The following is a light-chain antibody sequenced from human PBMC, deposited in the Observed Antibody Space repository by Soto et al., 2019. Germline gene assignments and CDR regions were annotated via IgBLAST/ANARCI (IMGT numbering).Light chain of an antibody. CDR3: QKYDGAPLT. CDR2: ASS. V-gene: IGKV1-27*01. J-gene: IGKJ3*01. Sequence: DIQMTQSPSSLSASVGDRVTITCRASQGIRNFLAWYQQKPGKVPQLLIYASSTLQSGVPSRFSASGSGTDFTLTISTLLPEDAGTYYCQKYDGAPLTFGPGTKVDV. CDR1: QGIRNF.